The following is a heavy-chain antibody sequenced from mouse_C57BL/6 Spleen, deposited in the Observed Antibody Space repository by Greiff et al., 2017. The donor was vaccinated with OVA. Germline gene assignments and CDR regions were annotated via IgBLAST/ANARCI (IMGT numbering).Heavy chain of an antibody. CDR2: IHPNSGST. V-gene: IGHV1-64*01. D-gene: IGHD6-1*01. J-gene: IGHJ4*01. CDR1: GYTFTSYW. Sequence: VQLKQPGAALVKPGASVKLSCKASGYTFTSYWMHWVKQRPGHGLEWIGMIHPNSGSTKYNEKFKSKATLTVDKSSSTAYMQLSSLTSEDSAGDYCARFASAMDYWGQGTSVTVSS. CDR3: ARFASAMDY.